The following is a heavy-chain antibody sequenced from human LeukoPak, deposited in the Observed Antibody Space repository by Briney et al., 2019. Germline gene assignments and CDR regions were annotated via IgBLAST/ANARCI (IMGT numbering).Heavy chain of an antibody. CDR3: ARQNSYGLPPRYYYYYGMDV. CDR1: GGSFSGYY. V-gene: IGHV4-59*08. D-gene: IGHD5-18*01. Sequence: PSETLSLTCAVYGGSFSGYYWSWLRQPPEKGLEWIGYIYYSGSTNYNPSLKSRVTISVDTSKNQFSLKLSSVTAADTAVYYCARQNSYGLPPRYYYYYGMDVWGQGTTVTVSS. J-gene: IGHJ6*02. CDR2: IYYSGST.